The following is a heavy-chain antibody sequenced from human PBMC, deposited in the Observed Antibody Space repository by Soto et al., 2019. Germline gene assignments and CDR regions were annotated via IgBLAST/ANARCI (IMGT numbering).Heavy chain of an antibody. Sequence: PSETLSLTCAVYGGSFSGYYWSWVRQSPGKGLEWIGEINPTGGTNYNPSLESRVTISVDTSKDQFSLQLSSVTAADTAVYYCARTRATPASRNLDYWGQGTLVTVSS. V-gene: IGHV4-34*01. D-gene: IGHD1-1*01. CDR2: INPTGGT. CDR3: ARTRATPASRNLDY. J-gene: IGHJ4*02. CDR1: GGSFSGYY.